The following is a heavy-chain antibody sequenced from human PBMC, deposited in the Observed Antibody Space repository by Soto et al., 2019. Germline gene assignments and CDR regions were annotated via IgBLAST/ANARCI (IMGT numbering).Heavy chain of an antibody. CDR2: MNPNSGNA. Sequence: QVQLVQSGAEVKKPGASVTVSCKASGYIFTSYDINWVRQATGQRLEWMGWMNPNSGNAGSVQKFQGRVTMTRNTSIGTAYTELSSLRSEDTAVYHCARSQRVYRFADSWGQGTLVSVSS. D-gene: IGHD5-18*01. V-gene: IGHV1-8*02. J-gene: IGHJ4*02. CDR3: ARSQRVYRFADS. CDR1: GYIFTSYD.